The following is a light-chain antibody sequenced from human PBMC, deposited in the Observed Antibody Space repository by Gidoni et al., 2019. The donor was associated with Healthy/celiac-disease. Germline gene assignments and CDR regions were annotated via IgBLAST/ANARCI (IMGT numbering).Light chain of an antibody. J-gene: IGKJ3*01. Sequence: DIQMTQSPSSLSASVGDRVTITCQASQDISNYLNWYQQKPGKAPKLLIYDASNLETGVPSRVSGSGSGTDFTFTISSLQPEDIATYYCQQYDNLAFTFXPXTKVDIK. CDR2: DAS. CDR1: QDISNY. CDR3: QQYDNLAFT. V-gene: IGKV1-33*01.